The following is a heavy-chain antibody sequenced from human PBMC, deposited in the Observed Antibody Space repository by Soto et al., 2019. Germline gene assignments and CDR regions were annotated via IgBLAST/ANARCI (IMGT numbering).Heavy chain of an antibody. CDR2: VYYTGRT. V-gene: IGHV4-39*01. CDR3: ASPPPVTVQTIEAEFFQH. CDR1: GGSVTTSSYY. Sequence: QLQLQESGPGLVKPSETLSLTCTVSGGSVTTSSYYWAWIRQPPGRGLECIGTVYYTGRTYYNPSLNNRVSISVDTSRNQFSLKLNTVTAADTALYYGASPPPVTVQTIEAEFFQHWGQGTLVTVSS. J-gene: IGHJ1*01. D-gene: IGHD4-4*01.